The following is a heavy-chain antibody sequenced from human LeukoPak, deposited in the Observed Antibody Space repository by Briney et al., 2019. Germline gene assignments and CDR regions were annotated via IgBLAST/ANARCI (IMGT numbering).Heavy chain of an antibody. CDR3: ARGGPLDYYDSSGYVFLNWFDP. D-gene: IGHD3-22*01. CDR2: IYYSGST. CDR1: GGSISSSSYY. Sequence: SETLSLTCTVSGGSISSSSYYWGWIRQPPGKGLEWIGSIYYSGSTYYNPSLKSRVTISVDTSKNQFSLKLSSVTAADTAVYYCARGGPLDYYDSSGYVFLNWFDPWGQGTLVTVSS. V-gene: IGHV4-39*07. J-gene: IGHJ5*02.